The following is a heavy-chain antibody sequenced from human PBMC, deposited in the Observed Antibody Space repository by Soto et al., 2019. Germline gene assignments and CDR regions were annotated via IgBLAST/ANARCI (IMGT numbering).Heavy chain of an antibody. CDR2: IIPIFGTT. D-gene: IGHD2-21*02. CDR3: ASEVYCGGDCYSGYPY. V-gene: IGHV1-69*01. J-gene: IGHJ4*02. Sequence: QVQLVQSGAEVKKPGSSVKVSCKASGGTFSNYAISWVRQAPGQGLEWMGGIIPIFGTTNYAQKFQGRVTITADESTSTAYMELSSLGSEDTAVYYCASEVYCGGDCYSGYPYWGQGTLVTVSS. CDR1: GGTFSNYA.